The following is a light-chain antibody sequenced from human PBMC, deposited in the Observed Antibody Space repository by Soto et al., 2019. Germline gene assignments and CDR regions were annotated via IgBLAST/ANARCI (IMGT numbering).Light chain of an antibody. CDR1: QSVSSSY. CDR2: AAS. V-gene: IGKV3-20*01. J-gene: IGKJ2*01. CDR3: QQYGSSLYT. Sequence: EIVLTQSPGTLSLSPGERATLSCRASQSVSSSYLAWYQQKPDPAPRLIIYAASSRATGIPDRFSGSGSGTDFTLTISRLEHEDFVVYYCQQYGSSLYTFGQGTKLEIK.